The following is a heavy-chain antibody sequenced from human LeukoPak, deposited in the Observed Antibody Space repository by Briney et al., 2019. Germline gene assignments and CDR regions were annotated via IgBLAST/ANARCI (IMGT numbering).Heavy chain of an antibody. CDR1: WGSISNWY. CDR2: IYTSGST. CDR3: ARKLASSTLKAGAFDI. D-gene: IGHD2-2*01. J-gene: IGHJ3*02. Sequence: SETLSLTCTVSWGSISNWYCGWVRRPAGKGLEWIGRIYTSGSTIYDPSLKSRVTVSVETSTNQISLRLTSVTAADTAMYYCARKLASSTLKAGAFDIWGQGTMVTVSS. V-gene: IGHV4-4*07.